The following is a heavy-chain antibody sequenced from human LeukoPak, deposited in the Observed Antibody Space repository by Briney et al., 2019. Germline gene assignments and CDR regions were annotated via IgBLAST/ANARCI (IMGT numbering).Heavy chain of an antibody. D-gene: IGHD3-22*01. Sequence: PSETLSLTCAVSGYSISSGYYWGWIRQPPGKGLEWIGSIYHSGSTYYNPSLESRVTISVDTSKNQFSLKLSSVTAADTAVYYCARQGLYYYDSGGPDAFDIWGQGTMVTVSS. CDR1: GYSISSGYY. J-gene: IGHJ3*02. CDR2: IYHSGST. V-gene: IGHV4-38-2*01. CDR3: ARQGLYYYDSGGPDAFDI.